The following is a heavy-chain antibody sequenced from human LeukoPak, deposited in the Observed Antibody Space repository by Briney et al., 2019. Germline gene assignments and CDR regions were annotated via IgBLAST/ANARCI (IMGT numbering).Heavy chain of an antibody. CDR1: GFTFSSYA. CDR3: TTDLVGFRGILVGATTNWFDP. V-gene: IGHV3-23*01. Sequence: PGGSLRLSCAASGFTFSSYAMSWVRQAPGKGLEWVSAISGSGSTTYYADPVKGRFTISRDNSKNTLYLQMNSLKTEDTAVYYCTTDLVGFRGILVGATTNWFDPWGQGTLVTVSS. J-gene: IGHJ5*02. CDR2: ISGSGSTT. D-gene: IGHD1-26*01.